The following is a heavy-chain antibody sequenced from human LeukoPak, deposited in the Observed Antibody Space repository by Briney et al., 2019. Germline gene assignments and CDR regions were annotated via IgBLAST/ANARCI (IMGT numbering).Heavy chain of an antibody. Sequence: GASVKVSCKASGYTFNSYYMHWVRQAPGQGLEWMGIINPSGDFTSYAQKFQGRVTMTKDTSTSTAYMELSSLRSGDTAVFYCARGPYTIFGVVYQIGHWFDPWGQGTLVTVSS. CDR3: ARGPYTIFGVVYQIGHWFDP. J-gene: IGHJ5*02. D-gene: IGHD3-3*01. CDR1: GYTFNSYY. CDR2: INPSGDFT. V-gene: IGHV1-46*02.